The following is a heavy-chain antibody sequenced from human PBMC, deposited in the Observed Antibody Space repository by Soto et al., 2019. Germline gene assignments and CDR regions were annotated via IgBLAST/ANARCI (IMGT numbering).Heavy chain of an antibody. D-gene: IGHD2-2*01. J-gene: IGHJ6*02. CDR3: AREVVVLPGYHSSFYHGMDV. CDR2: LNPTGGST. CDR1: GYHFTSYS. V-gene: IGHV1-46*01. Sequence: ASVKVSCKASGYHFTSYSMHWLRQAPGQRLEWMGVLNPTGGSTTYAQNFQGRVTMTRDTSTSTVYVELSSLRSGDTAVYYCAREVVVLPGYHSSFYHGMDVWGQGTTVTVSS.